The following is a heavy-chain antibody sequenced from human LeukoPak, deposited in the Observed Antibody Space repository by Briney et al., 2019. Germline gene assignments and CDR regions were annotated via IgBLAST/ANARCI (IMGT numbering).Heavy chain of an antibody. J-gene: IGHJ2*01. CDR1: GGSISSYY. Sequence: PSETLSLTCTVSGGSISSYYWSWIRQPPGKGLEWIGYIYYSGSTNYNPSLKSRVTISVDTSKNQFSLKLSSVTAADTAVYYCARLGTPYDFWSGYYIGGWYFDLWGRGTLVTVSS. D-gene: IGHD3-3*01. CDR3: ARLGTPYDFWSGYYIGGWYFDL. CDR2: IYYSGST. V-gene: IGHV4-59*08.